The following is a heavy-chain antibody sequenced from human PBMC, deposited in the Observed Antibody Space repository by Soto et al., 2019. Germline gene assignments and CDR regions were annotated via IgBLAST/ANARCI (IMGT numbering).Heavy chain of an antibody. D-gene: IGHD5-12*01. CDR1: GYTFTSYD. V-gene: IGHV1-8*01. Sequence: ASVKVSCKASGYTFTSYDINWVRQATGQGLEWMGWMNPNSGNTGYAKKFQGRVTMTRDTSISTAYMELSRLRSDDTAVYYCARDLGGYNSFDYWGQGTLVTVSS. J-gene: IGHJ4*02. CDR2: MNPNSGNT. CDR3: ARDLGGYNSFDY.